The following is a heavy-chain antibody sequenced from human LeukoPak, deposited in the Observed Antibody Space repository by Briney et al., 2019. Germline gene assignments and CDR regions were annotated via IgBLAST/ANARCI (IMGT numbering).Heavy chain of an antibody. J-gene: IGHJ4*02. V-gene: IGHV3-23*01. D-gene: IGHD2-2*01. Sequence: GGSLRLSCAASGFTFSSYAMSWVRQAPGKGLEWVSAISGSGGSTYYADSVKGRFTISRDNAKNSLYLQMNSLRAEDTAVYYCARVPSSRYFDYWGQGTLVTVSS. CDR3: ARVPSSRYFDY. CDR1: GFTFSSYA. CDR2: ISGSGGST.